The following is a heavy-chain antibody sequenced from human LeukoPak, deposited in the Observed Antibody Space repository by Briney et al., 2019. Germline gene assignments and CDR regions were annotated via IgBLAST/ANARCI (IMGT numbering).Heavy chain of an antibody. CDR1: GFTFSSYG. J-gene: IGHJ4*02. Sequence: PGGSLRLSCAASGFTFSSYGMHWVRQAPGKGLEWVAVISYDGSNKYYADSVKGRFTISSDNSKNTLYLQMNSLRAEDTAVYYCAKFSNSGSYYRSALFQFDYWGQGTLVTVSS. CDR3: AKFSNSGSYYRSALFQFDY. CDR2: ISYDGSNK. D-gene: IGHD3-10*01. V-gene: IGHV3-30*18.